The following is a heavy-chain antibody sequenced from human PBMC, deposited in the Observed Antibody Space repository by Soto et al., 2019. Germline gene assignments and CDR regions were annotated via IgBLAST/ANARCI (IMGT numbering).Heavy chain of an antibody. V-gene: IGHV6-1*01. CDR3: ARDGVYPVATIGWYLYGMDV. J-gene: IGHJ6*02. Sequence: QVQLQQSGPGLVKPSQTLSLTCAISGDSVSSNSAAWNWIRQSPSRGLEWLGRTYYRSKWYNVYAVSVQSRITLNPDTPKNQFPLQLNSVTPEDAAVYYCARDGVYPVATIGWYLYGMDVWGQGTTVPVSS. D-gene: IGHD5-12*01. CDR1: GDSVSSNSAA. CDR2: TYYRSKWYN.